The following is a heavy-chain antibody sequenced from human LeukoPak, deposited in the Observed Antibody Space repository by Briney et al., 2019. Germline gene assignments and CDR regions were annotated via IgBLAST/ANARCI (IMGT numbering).Heavy chain of an antibody. D-gene: IGHD3-22*01. CDR3: ARGHYTYYYDSSGYYYFDY. Sequence: ASVKVSCKASGYTFTSYGISWVRQAPGQGLEWMGWISAYNGNTNYAQKLQGRVTMTTDTSTTTAYMELRSLRSDDTAVYYCARGHYTYYYDSSGYYYFDYWGQGTLVTVSS. CDR1: GYTFTSYG. V-gene: IGHV1-18*01. J-gene: IGHJ4*02. CDR2: ISAYNGNT.